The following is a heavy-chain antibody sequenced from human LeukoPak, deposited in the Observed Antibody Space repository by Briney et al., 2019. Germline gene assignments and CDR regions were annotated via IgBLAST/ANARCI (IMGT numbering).Heavy chain of an antibody. CDR1: GGSISSSSYY. CDR3: ARVVMNVDTAMVDVDNWFDP. Sequence: SETLSLTCTVSGGSISSSSYYWGWIRQPPGKGLEWIGSIYYSGSTYYNPSLKSRVTISVDTSKNQFSLKLSSVTAADTAVYYRARVVMNVDTAMVDVDNWFDPWGQGTLVTVSS. J-gene: IGHJ5*02. CDR2: IYYSGST. V-gene: IGHV4-39*07. D-gene: IGHD5-18*01.